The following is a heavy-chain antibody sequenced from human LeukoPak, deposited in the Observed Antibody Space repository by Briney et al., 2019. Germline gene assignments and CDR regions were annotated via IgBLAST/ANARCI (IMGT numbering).Heavy chain of an antibody. V-gene: IGHV4-4*07. CDR3: ARDSPETTDVFDI. CDR2: IHTSGST. J-gene: IGHJ3*02. D-gene: IGHD1-14*01. Sequence: PSETLSLTCTVSGGSISSYYWSWIRQPAGKGLEWIGRIHTSGSTNYSPSLKSRVTISLDTSKNQFSLKLNSVTAADTAVYYCARDSPETTDVFDIWGQGTMVTVSS. CDR1: GGSISSYY.